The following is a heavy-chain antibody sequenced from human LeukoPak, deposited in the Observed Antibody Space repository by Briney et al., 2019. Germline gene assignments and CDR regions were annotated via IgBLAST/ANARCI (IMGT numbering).Heavy chain of an antibody. D-gene: IGHD3-22*01. CDR2: IYYSGRT. J-gene: IGHJ5*01. V-gene: IGHV4-30-4*01. CDR1: GDSISNPDYY. Sequence: SQTLSLTCTVSGDSISNPDYYWSWIRQSPGKGPEWIGYIYYSGRTDYNPSLKSRVGISIDTSENQFSLKLTSVTAADTAVYYCARTRYYNDSSGYYYWFNSWGQGTLVTVSS. CDR3: ARTRYYNDSSGYYYWFNS.